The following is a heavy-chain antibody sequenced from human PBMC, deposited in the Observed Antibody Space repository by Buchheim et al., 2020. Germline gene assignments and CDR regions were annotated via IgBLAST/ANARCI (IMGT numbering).Heavy chain of an antibody. J-gene: IGHJ4*02. V-gene: IGHV3-30*04. D-gene: IGHD3-10*01. CDR1: GFRFSSYA. CDR3: VRDRNGDVLKWFGDLAH. Sequence: QVQLVESGGGVVQPGTSLRLSCGASGFRFSSYALHWVRQAPGKGLEWVAVISYDGRNVHYADPVKGRFTISRDLSNNTVYLEMNSLRVEDTAVYYCVRDRNGDVLKWFGDLAHWGRGTL. CDR2: ISYDGRNV.